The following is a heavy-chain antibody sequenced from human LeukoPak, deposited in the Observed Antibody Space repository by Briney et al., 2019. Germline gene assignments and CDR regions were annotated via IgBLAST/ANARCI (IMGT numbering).Heavy chain of an antibody. CDR3: ARQFNAYFDC. V-gene: IGHV1-2*02. CDR2: INPHGGGT. CDR1: GYTFTGYY. J-gene: IGHJ4*02. Sequence: ASVKVSCKTSGYTFTGYYIHWVRQAPEQGLEWVGWINPHGGGTNYAQRFQGRVTMTRDTSISSAYMELSGLRSDDTAVFYCARQFNAYFDCWGQGTLVTGSS.